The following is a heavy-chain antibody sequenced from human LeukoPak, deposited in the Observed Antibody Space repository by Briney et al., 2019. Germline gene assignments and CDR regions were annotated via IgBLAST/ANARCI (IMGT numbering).Heavy chain of an antibody. V-gene: IGHV4-61*02. D-gene: IGHD4-17*01. CDR1: GASVTSGSYY. CDR2: IYTSGRT. CDR3: ASSLYGDFDY. Sequence: SQTLSLTCTVSGASVTSGSYYWNWLRQPAGRGLEWIGRIYTSGRTDYNPSLKGRVTVSLDTSKNQFSLKLSSVTAADTAVYYCASSLYGDFDYWGQGTLVTVSS. J-gene: IGHJ4*02.